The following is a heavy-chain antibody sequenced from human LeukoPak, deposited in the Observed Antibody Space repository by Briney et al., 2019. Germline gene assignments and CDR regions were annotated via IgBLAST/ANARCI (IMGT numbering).Heavy chain of an antibody. Sequence: ASVKVSCKASGNTFSSYFIHWVRQAPGQGLEWMGIISPGGGSTTYAQELQGRVTMTRDTSTSTVYMELSSLRSEDTAVYYCGRVTFYAFYIWGQGTMVTVSS. D-gene: IGHD3-3*02. CDR2: ISPGGGST. J-gene: IGHJ3*02. CDR3: GRVTFYAFYI. V-gene: IGHV1-46*01. CDR1: GNTFSSYF.